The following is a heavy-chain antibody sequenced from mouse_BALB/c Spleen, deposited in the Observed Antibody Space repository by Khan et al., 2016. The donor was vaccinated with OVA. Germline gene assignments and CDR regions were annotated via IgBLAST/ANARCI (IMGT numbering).Heavy chain of an antibody. CDR3: ARGNYLGYYFDY. CDR1: GYSITSGYA. CDR2: ISYSGCT. Sequence: EVQLQESGPGLVKPSQSLSLTCTVTGYSITSGYAWNWLRQFPGNKLEWMGYISYSGCTSYNPSLKSRISISRDTSKNQFFLQLNSVTTEDTATYYCARGNYLGYYFDYWGQGTPLTVSS. J-gene: IGHJ2*01. D-gene: IGHD1-1*01. V-gene: IGHV3-2*02.